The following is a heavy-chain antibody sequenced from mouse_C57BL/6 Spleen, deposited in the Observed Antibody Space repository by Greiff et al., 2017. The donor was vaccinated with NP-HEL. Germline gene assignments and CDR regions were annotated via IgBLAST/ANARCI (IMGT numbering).Heavy chain of an antibody. J-gene: IGHJ1*03. Sequence: QVQLQQSGAELVRPGASVTLSCKASGYTFTDYEMHWVKQTPVHGLEWIGAIDPETGGTAYNQKFKGKAILTADKSSSTAYMELRSLTSEDSAVYYCTRSKFTTVGGYWYFDVWGTGTTVTVSS. V-gene: IGHV1-15*01. CDR1: GYTFTDYE. D-gene: IGHD1-1*01. CDR3: TRSKFTTVGGYWYFDV. CDR2: IDPETGGT.